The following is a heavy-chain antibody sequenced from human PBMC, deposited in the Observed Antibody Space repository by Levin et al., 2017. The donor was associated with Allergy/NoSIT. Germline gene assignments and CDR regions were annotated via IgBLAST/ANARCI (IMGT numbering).Heavy chain of an antibody. CDR1: GFTFNDAW. V-gene: IGHV3-15*01. D-gene: IGHD2-21*02. J-gene: IGHJ6*02. Sequence: GGSLRLSCIASGFTFNDAWMNWVRQAPGKGLEWVGRIKSKTAGETTDYGAPVNGRFTISRDDSENTVHLQMNSLKTEDTGVYFCVTALRSGIDVWGQGTTVIVSS. CDR2: IKSKTAGETT. CDR3: VTALRSGIDV.